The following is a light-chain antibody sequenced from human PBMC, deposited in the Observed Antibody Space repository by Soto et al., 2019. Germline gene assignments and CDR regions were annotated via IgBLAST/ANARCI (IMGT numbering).Light chain of an antibody. CDR1: RSDIGSNF. CDR3: ISYTDRQSYL. V-gene: IGLV1-44*01. Sequence: QSVLSQPPSASGTPGQTVIISCSGSRSDIGSNFVNWYQHLPGTAPKLLIYNSNQRPSGVPDRFSGSKSGTSASLAISGLQSEDEADYYCISYTDRQSYLFGTGTKLTVL. CDR2: NSN. J-gene: IGLJ1*01.